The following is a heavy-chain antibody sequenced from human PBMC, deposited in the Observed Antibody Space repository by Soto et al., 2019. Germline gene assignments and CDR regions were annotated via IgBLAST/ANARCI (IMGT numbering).Heavy chain of an antibody. J-gene: IGHJ5*02. CDR2: ISFDGRNI. V-gene: IGHV3-30*04. D-gene: IGHD3-10*01. CDR1: GFTLSTYT. CDR3: VRDPGGSGISAANWFDP. Sequence: GGSLRLSCAASGFTLSTYTMHWVRQAPGKGLEWVAVISFDGRNIYYANSVKGRFTISKDNSKSTVSLQMNSLREEDSAVYYCVRDPGGSGISAANWFDPWGQGTLVTVSS.